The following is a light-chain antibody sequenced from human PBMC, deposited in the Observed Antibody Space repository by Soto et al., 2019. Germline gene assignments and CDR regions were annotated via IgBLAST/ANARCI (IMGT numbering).Light chain of an antibody. Sequence: MTQSPATLSVSPGESATLSCRASQSINRDLAWYQQKPGKAPNLLISKASTLEDGVPSRFSGSGSGTEFTLTISSLQPDDFATYYCHQYSNYPYTFGQGTKLEMK. CDR2: KAS. J-gene: IGKJ2*01. CDR1: QSINRD. V-gene: IGKV1-5*03. CDR3: HQYSNYPYT.